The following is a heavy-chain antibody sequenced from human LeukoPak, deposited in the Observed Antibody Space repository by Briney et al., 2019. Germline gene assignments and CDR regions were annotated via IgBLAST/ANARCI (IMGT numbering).Heavy chain of an antibody. CDR3: ARTGSHAFDL. J-gene: IGHJ3*01. D-gene: IGHD1-14*01. CDR2: ISSSDTKK. V-gene: IGHV3-11*01. CDR1: GFTFSDYY. Sequence: TGGSLRLSCAASGFTFSDYYMNWIRQAPGKGLEWVSHISSSDTKKYYADSVKGRFTISRDNAHNSLSLQMNGLRAEDTAVYYCARTGSHAFDLWGQGTMVTVSS.